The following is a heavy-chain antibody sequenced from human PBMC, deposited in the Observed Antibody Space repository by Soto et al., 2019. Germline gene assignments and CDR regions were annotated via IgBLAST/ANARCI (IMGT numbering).Heavy chain of an antibody. Sequence: GGSLRLSCAASGFTFSSYGMHWVRQAPGKGLEWVAVIWYDGSNKYYADSVKGRFTISRDNSKNTLHLQMNSLRAEDTAVYYCARDRTVTSYFDYWGQGTLVTVSS. CDR3: ARDRTVTSYFDY. D-gene: IGHD4-17*01. V-gene: IGHV3-33*01. CDR2: IWYDGSNK. CDR1: GFTFSSYG. J-gene: IGHJ4*02.